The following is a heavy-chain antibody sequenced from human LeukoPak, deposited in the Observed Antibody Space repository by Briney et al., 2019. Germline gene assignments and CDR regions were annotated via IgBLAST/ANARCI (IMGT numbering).Heavy chain of an antibody. CDR3: AGLGGYSGYDLDY. CDR1: GGSISSGSYY. V-gene: IGHV4-61*02. D-gene: IGHD5-12*01. Sequence: SETLSLTCTVSGGSISSGSYYWSWIRQPAGKGLEWIGRIYTSGSTNYNPSLKSRVTISLDTSKNQFSLKLTSVTAADTAVYYCAGLGGYSGYDLDYWGQGTLVTVSS. CDR2: IYTSGST. J-gene: IGHJ4*02.